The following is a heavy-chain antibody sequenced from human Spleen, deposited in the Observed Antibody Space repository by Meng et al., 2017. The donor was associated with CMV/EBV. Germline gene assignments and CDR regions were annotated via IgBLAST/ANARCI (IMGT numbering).Heavy chain of an antibody. CDR2: ISSSSSYI. CDR3: ARENMAVAGGDC. Sequence: GESLKISCAASGFIFNTYNMKWVRQAPGKGLEWVSSISSSSSYIFYADSVEGRFTISRDNAKNSLYLQMNSLRVEDTALYFCARENMAVAGGDCWGQGTLVTVSS. D-gene: IGHD6-19*01. J-gene: IGHJ4*02. V-gene: IGHV3-21*01. CDR1: GFIFNTYN.